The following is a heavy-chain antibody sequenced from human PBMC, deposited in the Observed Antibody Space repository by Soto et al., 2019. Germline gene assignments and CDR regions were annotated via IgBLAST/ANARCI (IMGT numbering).Heavy chain of an antibody. Sequence: SETLSLTCAVYGGSFSGYYWSWIRQPPGKGLEWIGEINHSGSTNYNPSLKSRVTISVDTSKNQFSLKLSSVTAADTAVYYCARASIAAAGTYYYYHYGMDVWGQGTTVTVSS. CDR1: GGSFSGYY. CDR3: ARASIAAAGTYYYYHYGMDV. J-gene: IGHJ6*02. D-gene: IGHD6-13*01. CDR2: INHSGST. V-gene: IGHV4-34*01.